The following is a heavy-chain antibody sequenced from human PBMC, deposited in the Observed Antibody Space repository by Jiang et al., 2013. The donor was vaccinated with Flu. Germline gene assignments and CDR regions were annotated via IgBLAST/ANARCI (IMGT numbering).Heavy chain of an antibody. D-gene: IGHD6-6*01. Sequence: EWIGYIYYSGSTNYNPPSKSRVTISVDTSKNQXSLKLSSVTAADTAVYYCARRGHVSSIAARPRVAYYGMDVWGKGTTVTVSS. CDR2: IYYSGST. J-gene: IGHJ6*04. V-gene: IGHV4-59*01. CDR3: ARRGHVSSIAARPRVAYYGMDV.